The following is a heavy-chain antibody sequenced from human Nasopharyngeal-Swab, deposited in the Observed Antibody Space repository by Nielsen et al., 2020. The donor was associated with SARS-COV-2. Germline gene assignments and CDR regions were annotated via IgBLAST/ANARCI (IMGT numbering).Heavy chain of an antibody. Sequence: SETLSLTCTVSGGSISSSSYYWGWIRQPPGKGLEWIGSIYYSGSTYYNPSLKSRVTISVDTSKNQFSLKLSSVTAADTAVYYCARDMVLLPYSGSYPDAFDIWGQGTMVTVSS. J-gene: IGHJ3*02. D-gene: IGHD1-26*01. V-gene: IGHV4-39*02. CDR1: GGSISSSSYY. CDR2: IYYSGST. CDR3: ARDMVLLPYSGSYPDAFDI.